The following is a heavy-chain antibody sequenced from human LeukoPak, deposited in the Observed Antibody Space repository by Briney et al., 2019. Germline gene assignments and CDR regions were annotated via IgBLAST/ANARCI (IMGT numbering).Heavy chain of an antibody. D-gene: IGHD6-19*01. Sequence: PGGSLRLSCAASGFSFSSYTMNWVRQAPEKGLEWVSSISSSSSYIYYTDSVKGRFTISRDNAKNSLYLQMNSLRVEDTAVYYCTRDSGRFRLDYWGQGILVTVSS. CDR3: TRDSGRFRLDY. CDR2: ISSSSSYI. J-gene: IGHJ4*02. V-gene: IGHV3-21*01. CDR1: GFSFSSYT.